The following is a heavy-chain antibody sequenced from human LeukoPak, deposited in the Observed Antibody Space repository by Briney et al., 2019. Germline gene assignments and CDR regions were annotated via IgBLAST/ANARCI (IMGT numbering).Heavy chain of an antibody. CDR3: ARAPTVLVGYCSSASCQADY. CDR1: GFTFSSYA. D-gene: IGHD2-2*01. CDR2: ISDSGGST. V-gene: IGHV3-23*01. J-gene: IGHJ4*02. Sequence: GGSLRLSCAASGFTFSSYAMSWVRQAPGKGLEWVSAISDSGGSTYYADSVKGRFTISRDNSKNTLFLQMNSLRAEDTAVYYCARAPTVLVGYCSSASCQADYWGQGTLVTVSS.